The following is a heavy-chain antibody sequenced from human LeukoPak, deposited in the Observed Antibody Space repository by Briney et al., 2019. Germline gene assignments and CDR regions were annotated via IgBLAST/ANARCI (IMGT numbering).Heavy chain of an antibody. CDR1: GYTFTSNY. D-gene: IGHD3-22*01. J-gene: IGHJ3*02. CDR2: ISPSGGST. V-gene: IGHV1-46*01. CDR3: ARGEDSSDALDI. Sequence: ASVKVSCKAFGYTFTSNYMHWVRQAPGQGPEWMGVISPSGGSTTYAQKFQGRVTLTRDMSTSTDYLELNSLRSDDTALYYCARGEDSSDALDIWGQGTMVTVSS.